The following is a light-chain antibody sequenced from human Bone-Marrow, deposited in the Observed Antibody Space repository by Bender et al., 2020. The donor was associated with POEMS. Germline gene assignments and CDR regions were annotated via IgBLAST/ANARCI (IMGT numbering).Light chain of an antibody. V-gene: IGLV2-14*01. CDR3: SSYIRNIIV. Sequence: QSALTQPASVSGSPGQSITIPCTGTSSDVDALDAVSWYQHFPDKAPNLIMYEVTNRPSGVTNRFSGSKSGTTASLTISGLQPEDEADYYCSSYIRNIIVFGGGTKLTVL. J-gene: IGLJ2*01. CDR2: EVT. CDR1: SSDVDALDA.